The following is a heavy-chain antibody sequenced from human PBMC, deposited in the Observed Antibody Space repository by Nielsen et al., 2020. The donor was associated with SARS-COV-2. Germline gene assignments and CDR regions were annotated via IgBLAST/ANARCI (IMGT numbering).Heavy chain of an antibody. V-gene: IGHV4-59*01. CDR3: ASPTGKWDWDDGNDAFDM. Sequence: SETLSLTCTVSGGSISGYYWSWIRQAPGKGLEWIGYIYYSGSTNYNPSLKSRVTISVDRSKNQFSLKLISVTAADTAVYYCASPTGKWDWDDGNDAFDMWGQGTMVTVSS. D-gene: IGHD1-1*01. CDR2: IYYSGST. CDR1: GGSISGYY. J-gene: IGHJ3*02.